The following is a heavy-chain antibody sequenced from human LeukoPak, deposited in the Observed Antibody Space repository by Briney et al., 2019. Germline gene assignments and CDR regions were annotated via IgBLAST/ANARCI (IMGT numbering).Heavy chain of an antibody. Sequence: GGSLRLSCAASGFTFSDYYMSWIRQAPGKGLEWVSYISSSGSTIYYADSVKGRFTISRDNAKNSLYLQMNSLRAEDTALYYCARDDLGYCSGGSCSGGDYWGQGTLVTVSS. CDR2: ISSSGSTI. CDR3: ARDDLGYCSGGSCSGGDY. V-gene: IGHV3-11*01. CDR1: GFTFSDYY. D-gene: IGHD2-15*01. J-gene: IGHJ4*02.